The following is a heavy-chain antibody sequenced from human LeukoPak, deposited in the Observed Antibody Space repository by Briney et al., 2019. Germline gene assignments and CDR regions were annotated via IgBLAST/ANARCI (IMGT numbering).Heavy chain of an antibody. V-gene: IGHV3-9*01. J-gene: IGHJ6*03. CDR1: GFTFDDYA. CDR2: ISWNSGSI. D-gene: IGHD6-6*01. Sequence: PGGSLRLSCAASGFTFDDYAMHWVRQAPGKGLEWVSGISWNSGSIGYADSVKGRFTISRDNAKNSLYLQMNSLRAEDTALYYCAKGVSVYYYYYMDVWGKGTTVTISS. CDR3: AKGVSVYYYYYMDV.